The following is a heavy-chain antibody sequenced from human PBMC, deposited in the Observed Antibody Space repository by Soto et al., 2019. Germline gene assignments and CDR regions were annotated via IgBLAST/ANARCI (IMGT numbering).Heavy chain of an antibody. Sequence: GGSLRLSCVISGFSLSSNAMHWVRRAPGKGLEWVAVIWYDGSNKYYADSVKGRFTISRDNSKKTLYLQMNSLRAEDTAVYYCARVNYYCWGSYPTFLYSGPAPLVTV. V-gene: IGHV3-33*08. CDR2: IWYDGSNK. CDR1: GFSLSSNA. J-gene: IGHJ4*02. D-gene: IGHD3-10*01. CDR3: ARVNYYCWGSYPTFLY.